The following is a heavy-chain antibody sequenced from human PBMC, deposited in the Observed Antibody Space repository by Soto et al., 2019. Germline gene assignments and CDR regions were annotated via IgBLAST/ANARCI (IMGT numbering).Heavy chain of an antibody. D-gene: IGHD3-10*02. CDR3: AIFEYYAR. J-gene: IGHJ1*01. CDR2: ISGSGLTT. CDR1: GFTFSRRA. Sequence: EVQLLESGGGLVQPGGSLRLSCAASGFTFSRRAMSWVRQAPGKGLEWVSAISGSGLTTYYADSVKGRFTISRDNSKNTLYLQMNSLRAEDTAVYYCAIFEYYARWGKGTLVTVSS. V-gene: IGHV3-23*01.